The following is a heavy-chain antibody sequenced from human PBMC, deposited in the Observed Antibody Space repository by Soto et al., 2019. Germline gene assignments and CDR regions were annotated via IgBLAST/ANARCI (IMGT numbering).Heavy chain of an antibody. D-gene: IGHD1-26*01. CDR3: ARERWGLWAGPHSGSPRGLFDP. J-gene: IGHJ5*02. Sequence: PGGSLRLSCAASGFTFSSYAMHWVRQAPGKGLEWVAVISYDGSNKYYADSVKGRFTISRDNSKNTLYLQMNSLRAEDTAAYYCARERWGLWAGPHSGSPRGLFDPWGQGTLVTVSS. CDR2: ISYDGSNK. CDR1: GFTFSSYA. V-gene: IGHV3-30-3*01.